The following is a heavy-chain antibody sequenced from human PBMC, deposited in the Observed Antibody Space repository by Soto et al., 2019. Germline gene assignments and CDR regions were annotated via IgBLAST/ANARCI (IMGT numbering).Heavy chain of an antibody. CDR1: GYTFTSYY. CDR3: ARVGATTFDY. D-gene: IGHD1-26*01. Sequence: ASVKVSCKASGYTFTSYYIHWVRQAPGQGLEWMGIINPSGGSTSYAQKFQGRLTMTRDTSTSTVYMELSSLRSEDTAVYYCARVGATTFDYWGQGTLVTVSS. V-gene: IGHV1-46*01. CDR2: INPSGGST. J-gene: IGHJ4*02.